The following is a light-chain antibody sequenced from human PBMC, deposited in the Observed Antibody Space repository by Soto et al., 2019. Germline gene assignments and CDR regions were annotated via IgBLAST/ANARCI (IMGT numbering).Light chain of an antibody. V-gene: IGLV2-8*01. CDR2: EVT. Sequence: QSALTQPPSASGSPGQSVTISCIGTSSYVGGYNYVSWYQQHPGKAPKLMIYEVTKLPSGVPDRGSGSKSGNTASLTVSGLQAEDEAEYYCSSFADNNNVIFGGGTKLTVL. CDR3: SSFADNNNVI. CDR1: SSYVGGYNY. J-gene: IGLJ2*01.